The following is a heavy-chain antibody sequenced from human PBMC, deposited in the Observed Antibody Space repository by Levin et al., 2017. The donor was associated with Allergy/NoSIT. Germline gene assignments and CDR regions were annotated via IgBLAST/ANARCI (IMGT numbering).Heavy chain of an antibody. CDR2: IKSKADGGTT. CDR3: TSYSSSGYYFDY. J-gene: IGHJ4*02. CDR1: GITFSNAW. Sequence: GGSLRLSCAASGITFSNAWMSWARQAPGKGLEWVGRIKSKADGGTTEDAAPVKGRFTISRDDSKNTLYLQMNSLKTEDTAVYFYTSYSSSGYYFDYWGQGTLVTVS. D-gene: IGHD6-13*01. V-gene: IGHV3-15*01.